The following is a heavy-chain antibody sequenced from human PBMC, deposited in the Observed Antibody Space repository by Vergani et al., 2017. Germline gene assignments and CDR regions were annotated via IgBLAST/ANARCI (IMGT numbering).Heavy chain of an antibody. CDR1: RYPFSRYG. J-gene: IGHJ5*02. D-gene: IGHD1-20*01. CDR2: ISAYSGET. V-gene: IGHV1-18*01. Sequence: QAQLVQSGAEVKKPGASVRVSCKASRYPFSRYGISWVRQAPGQGLEWMGWISAYSGETRYARSLQGRVTMTTDASTNTAYMSLRSLRSDDTAIYYCSRGRGVTATTGYFDAWGPGTLVAVSS. CDR3: SRGRGVTATTGYFDA.